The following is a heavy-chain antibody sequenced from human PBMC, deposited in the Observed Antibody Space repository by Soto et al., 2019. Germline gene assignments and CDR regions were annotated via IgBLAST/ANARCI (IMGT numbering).Heavy chain of an antibody. Sequence: QLQLQESGPGLVKPSETLSLTCTVSGGSISSSSYYWGWIRQPPGKGLEWIGSIYYSGSTYYNPSLKSRVTISVDTSKNQFSLKLRSVTAADTAVYYCARGAGMIVVVEDITVKEYNFDYWGQGTLVTVSS. CDR2: IYYSGST. D-gene: IGHD3-22*01. V-gene: IGHV4-39*01. CDR3: ARGAGMIVVVEDITVKEYNFDY. J-gene: IGHJ4*02. CDR1: GGSISSSSYY.